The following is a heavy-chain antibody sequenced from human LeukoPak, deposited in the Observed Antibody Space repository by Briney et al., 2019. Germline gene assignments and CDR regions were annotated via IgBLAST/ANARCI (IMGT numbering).Heavy chain of an antibody. V-gene: IGHV1-18*01. J-gene: IGHJ4*02. Sequence: GASVKVSCKASGYTFTSYGISWVRQAPGQGLEWMGWISAYNGNTNYAQKLQGRVTMTTDTSTSTAYMELRSLRSDDTAVYYCARAPRLFVVVPAAIRDPPADDYWGQGTLVTVSS. CDR3: ARAPRLFVVVPAAIRDPPADDY. D-gene: IGHD2-2*01. CDR1: GYTFTSYG. CDR2: ISAYNGNT.